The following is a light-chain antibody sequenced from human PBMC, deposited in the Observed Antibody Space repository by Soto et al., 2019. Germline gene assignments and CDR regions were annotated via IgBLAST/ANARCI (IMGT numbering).Light chain of an antibody. CDR2: DVN. CDR1: DSNIGFYNF. V-gene: IGLV2-11*01. CDR3: CSYAGTYSYV. J-gene: IGLJ1*01. Sequence: VLTQPRSVSGSPGQSVTISCTGTDSNIGFYNFVSWYQQHPDKAPHLVIYDVNKRPSGVPDRFSGSKSGNTASLTISGLQADDEADYYCCSYAGTYSYVFGIGTKVTVL.